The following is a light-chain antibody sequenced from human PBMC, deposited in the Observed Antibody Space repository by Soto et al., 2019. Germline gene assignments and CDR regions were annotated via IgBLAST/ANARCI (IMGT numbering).Light chain of an antibody. CDR1: QSVSSN. Sequence: EIVMTQSPAPLSVSPGEGATLSCRASQSVSSNFAWYQQKPGQAPRLLIYGASTRATGIPARFSGSGSGAEFTLSISRLQSEDVAVYSCQQYQNWPLTFGGGTKVEIE. CDR2: GAS. J-gene: IGKJ4*01. CDR3: QQYQNWPLT. V-gene: IGKV3-15*01.